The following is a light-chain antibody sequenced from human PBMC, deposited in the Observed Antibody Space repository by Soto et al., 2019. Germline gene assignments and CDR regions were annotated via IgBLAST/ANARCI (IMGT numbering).Light chain of an antibody. Sequence: DAVMTQSPLSLPVTFGQPASISCRSSQGLVYKDGNTYLHWFQQRPGQSPRRLIYRVSNRDSGVPDRLSSSGSGTDFTLKISRVEAEDIGIYYCMQGTHWPYTFGQGTKLEIQ. J-gene: IGKJ2*01. CDR2: RVS. V-gene: IGKV2-30*01. CDR3: MQGTHWPYT. CDR1: QGLVYKDGNTY.